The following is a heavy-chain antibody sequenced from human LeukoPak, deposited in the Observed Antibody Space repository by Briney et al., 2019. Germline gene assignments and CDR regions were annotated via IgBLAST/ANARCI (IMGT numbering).Heavy chain of an antibody. CDR2: INPSGGST. V-gene: IGHV1-46*01. D-gene: IGHD3-10*01. CDR3: ARDRSPDYGSGTKFDP. Sequence: ASVKVSCKASGYTFTSYYVHWVRQAPGQGLEWMGIINPSGGSTSYAQKFQGRVTMTRDTSTSTVYMELSSLRSEDTAVYYCARDRSPDYGSGTKFDPWGQGTLVTVSS. J-gene: IGHJ5*02. CDR1: GYTFTSYY.